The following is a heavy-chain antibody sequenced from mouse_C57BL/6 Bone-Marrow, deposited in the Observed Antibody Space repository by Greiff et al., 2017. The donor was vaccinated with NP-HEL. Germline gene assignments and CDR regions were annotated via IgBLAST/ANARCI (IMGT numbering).Heavy chain of an antibody. D-gene: IGHD1-1*01. J-gene: IGHJ4*01. CDR3: ATLQPNYCGSSYAMDY. CDR2: INPYNGGT. Sequence: EVQLHQSGPVLVKPGASVKMSCKASGYTFTDSYMNWVKQSHGKSLEWIGVINPYNGGTSYNQKFKGKATLTVDKSSSTAYMELNSLTSEDSAVYYGATLQPNYCGSSYAMDYWGQGTSVTVSS. CDR1: GYTFTDSY. V-gene: IGHV1-19*01.